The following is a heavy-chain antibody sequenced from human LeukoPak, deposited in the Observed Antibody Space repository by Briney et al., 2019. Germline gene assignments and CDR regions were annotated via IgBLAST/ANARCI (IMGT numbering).Heavy chain of an antibody. D-gene: IGHD1-26*01. CDR1: GFTFSSYS. CDR3: ARDRPSGSYYAGFDY. CDR2: ISSSSSTI. Sequence: PGGSLRLSCAASGFTFSSYSMNWVRQAPGKGLEWVSYISSSSSTIYYADSVKGRFTISRDNAKNSLYLQMNSLRAEDTAVYYCARDRPSGSYYAGFDYWGQGTLVTVSS. V-gene: IGHV3-48*04. J-gene: IGHJ4*02.